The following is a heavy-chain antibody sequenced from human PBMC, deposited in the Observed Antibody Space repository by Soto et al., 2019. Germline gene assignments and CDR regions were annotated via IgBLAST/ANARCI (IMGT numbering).Heavy chain of an antibody. V-gene: IGHV1-46*03. CDR3: ARSGWTCGGSCSISSHYMDV. Sequence: ASVKVSCKASGYTFTSYYMHWVRQAPGQGLEWMGIINPSGGSTSYAQKFQGRVTMTRDTSTSTVYMELSSLRSEDTAVYYCARSGWTCGGSCSISSHYMDVWGKGTTVTVSS. D-gene: IGHD2-15*01. CDR2: INPSGGST. CDR1: GYTFTSYY. J-gene: IGHJ6*03.